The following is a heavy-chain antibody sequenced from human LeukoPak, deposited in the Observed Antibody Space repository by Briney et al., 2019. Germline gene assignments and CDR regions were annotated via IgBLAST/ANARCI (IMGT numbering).Heavy chain of an antibody. D-gene: IGHD4-17*01. CDR2: IYYSGST. CDR3: ARAYDYGDSYYFDY. V-gene: IGHV4-31*03. J-gene: IGHJ4*02. Sequence: SETLSLTCTVSGGSISSGGYYWSWIRQHPGKGLEWIGYIYYSGSTYYNPSLKSRVTISVDTSKNQFSLKLSSVTAADTAVYYCARAYDYGDSYYFDYWGQGTLVTVSS. CDR1: GGSISSGGYY.